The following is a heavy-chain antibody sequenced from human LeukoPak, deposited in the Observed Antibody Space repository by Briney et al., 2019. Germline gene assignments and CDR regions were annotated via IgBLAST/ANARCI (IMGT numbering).Heavy chain of an antibody. CDR2: INTDGSTT. CDR3: TRAVYYGSGTCFGS. D-gene: IGHD3-10*01. V-gene: IGHV3-74*01. CDR1: GFTFSSYW. J-gene: IGHJ5*02. Sequence: GGSLRLSCAASGFTFSSYWMYWVRQAPGKGLVWISGINTDGSTTSYADSVKGRFTISRDNSKNTLFLQMNSLRAEDTAVYYCTRAVYYGSGTCFGSWGQGTLVTVSS.